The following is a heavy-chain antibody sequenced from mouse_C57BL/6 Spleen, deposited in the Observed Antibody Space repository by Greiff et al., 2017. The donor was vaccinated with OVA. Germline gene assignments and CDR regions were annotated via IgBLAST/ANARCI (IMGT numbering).Heavy chain of an antibody. V-gene: IGHV1-54*01. J-gene: IGHJ4*01. CDR3: ARYAGTYAMDY. D-gene: IGHD4-1*01. CDR2: INPGSGGT. Sequence: LVESGAELVRPGTSVKVSCKASGYAFTNYLIEWVKQRPGQGLEWIGVINPGSGGTNYNEKFKGKATLTADKSSSTAYMQLSSLTSEDSAVYFCARYAGTYAMDYWGQGTSVTVSS. CDR1: GYAFTNYL.